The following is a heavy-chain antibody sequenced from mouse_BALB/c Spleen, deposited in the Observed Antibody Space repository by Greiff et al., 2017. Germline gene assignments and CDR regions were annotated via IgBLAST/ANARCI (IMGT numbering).Heavy chain of an antibody. CDR2: ISDGGSYT. CDR3: ARDRGKITTAFAY. D-gene: IGHD1-2*01. Sequence: EVHLVESGGGLVKPGGSLKLSCAASGFTFSDYYMYWVRQTPEKRLEWVATISDGGSYTYYPDSVKGRFTISRDNAKNNLYLQMSSLKSEDTAMYYCARDRGKITTAFAYWGQGTLVTVSA. J-gene: IGHJ3*01. CDR1: GFTFSDYY. V-gene: IGHV5-4*02.